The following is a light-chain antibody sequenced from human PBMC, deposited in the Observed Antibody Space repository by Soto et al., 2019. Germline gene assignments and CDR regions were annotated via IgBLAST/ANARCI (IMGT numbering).Light chain of an antibody. CDR1: ENLNTN. CDR2: GAS. V-gene: IGKV3-15*01. Sequence: EIVMTQSPGTLSVSPGERATLSCRASENLNTNLAWYQQRPGQAPRLLIYGASTRATGVPARFTGSGSGTDFTLTISSLQFEDFAVYYCQQFGGSPPRTFGQGTKVEIK. CDR3: QQFGGSPPRT. J-gene: IGKJ1*01.